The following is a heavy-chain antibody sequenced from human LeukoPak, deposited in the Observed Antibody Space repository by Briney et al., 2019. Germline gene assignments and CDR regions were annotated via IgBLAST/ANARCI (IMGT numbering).Heavy chain of an antibody. J-gene: IGHJ6*02. V-gene: IGHV3-23*01. CDR1: GFTFSSYA. CDR2: ISGSGGST. CDR3: AKCGIAAAGTVYYYGMDV. Sequence: SGGSLRLSCAASGFTFSSYAMSWVRQAPGKGLEWVSAISGSGGSTYYADSVKGRFTISRDSSKNTLYLQMNSLRAEDTAVYYCAKCGIAAAGTVYYYGMDVWGQGTTVTVSS. D-gene: IGHD6-13*01.